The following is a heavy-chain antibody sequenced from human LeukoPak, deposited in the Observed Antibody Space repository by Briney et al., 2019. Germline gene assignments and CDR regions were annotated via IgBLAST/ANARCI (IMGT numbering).Heavy chain of an antibody. Sequence: GASVKVSCKASGYTFTSYGISWVRQAPGQGLEWMGWISAYNGNTNYAQKLQGRVTMTTDTSTSTAYMELRSLRSDDTAVYYCARKVLVVVDDWFDPWGQGTLVTVSS. CDR3: ARKVLVVVDDWFDP. CDR2: ISAYNGNT. V-gene: IGHV1-18*01. J-gene: IGHJ5*02. D-gene: IGHD3-22*01. CDR1: GYTFTSYG.